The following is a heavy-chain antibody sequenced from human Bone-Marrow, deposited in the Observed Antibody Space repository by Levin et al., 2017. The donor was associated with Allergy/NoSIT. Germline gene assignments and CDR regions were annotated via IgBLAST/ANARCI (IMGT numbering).Heavy chain of an antibody. CDR1: GFTFSDYG. V-gene: IGHV3-30*03. CDR2: ISKDGTYE. D-gene: IGHD5-12*01. Sequence: PGGSLRLSCVASGFTFSDYGFHWVRQAPGKGLQWVAVISKDGTYENYADSVKGRFIVSRDESKRTVSLEMERLRTDDTAVYYCIVASADHWGQGTLVIVSS. J-gene: IGHJ4*02. CDR3: IVASADH.